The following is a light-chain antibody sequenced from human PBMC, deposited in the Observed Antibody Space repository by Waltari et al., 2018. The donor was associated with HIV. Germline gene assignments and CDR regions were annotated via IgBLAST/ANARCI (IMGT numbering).Light chain of an antibody. CDR3: VSWDDSLNGPV. J-gene: IGLJ2*01. V-gene: IGLV1-44*01. CDR1: SSNIGSHT. CDR2: GKN. Sequence: QSVLTQPPSKSGTPGQRVTISCSGSSSNIGSHTVSWFQQFPGKAPKVLIYGKNQRPSGVPDRFSGSKSGTSASLAIGGLQSEDEADYYCVSWDDSLNGPVFGGGTTLTVL.